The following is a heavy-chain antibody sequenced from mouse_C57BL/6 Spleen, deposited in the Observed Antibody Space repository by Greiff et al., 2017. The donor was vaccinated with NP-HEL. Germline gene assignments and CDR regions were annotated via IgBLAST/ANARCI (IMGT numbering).Heavy chain of an antibody. V-gene: IGHV1-39*01. CDR3: ARREAYYGSSHWFAY. Sequence: VQLQQSGPELVKPGASVKISCKASGYSFTDYNMNWVKQSNGKSLEWIGVINPNYGTTSYNQKFKGKATLTVDQSSSTAYTQLHSLTSEDSAVYFWARREAYYGSSHWFAYWGQGTLVTVSA. D-gene: IGHD1-1*01. CDR1: GYSFTDYN. J-gene: IGHJ3*01. CDR2: INPNYGTT.